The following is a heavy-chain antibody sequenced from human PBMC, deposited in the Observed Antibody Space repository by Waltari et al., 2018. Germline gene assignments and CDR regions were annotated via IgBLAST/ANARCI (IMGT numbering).Heavy chain of an antibody. J-gene: IGHJ5*02. CDR1: GYTLTELS. Sequence: QVQLVQSGAEVKKPGASVKVSCKVSGYTLTELSMHWVRQAPGKGLEWMGGFDPEDGETIYEQKFQGRVTMTEDTSTDTAYMELSSLRSEDTAVYYCATHYYDSSGNRLDWFDPWGQGTLVTVSS. D-gene: IGHD3-22*01. CDR2: FDPEDGET. CDR3: ATHYYDSSGNRLDWFDP. V-gene: IGHV1-24*01.